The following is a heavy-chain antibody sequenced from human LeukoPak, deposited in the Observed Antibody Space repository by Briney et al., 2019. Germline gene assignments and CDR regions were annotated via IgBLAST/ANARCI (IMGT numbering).Heavy chain of an antibody. Sequence: SETLSLTCTVSGGSISSYYWSWIRQPPGKGLEWIGYIYYSGSTNYNPSLKSRVTISVDTSKNQFSLKLSSVTAADTAVYYCARDSGGYYDSSGNYDYWGQGTLVTVSS. V-gene: IGHV4-59*01. J-gene: IGHJ4*02. D-gene: IGHD3-22*01. CDR1: GGSISSYY. CDR2: IYYSGST. CDR3: ARDSGGYYDSSGNYDY.